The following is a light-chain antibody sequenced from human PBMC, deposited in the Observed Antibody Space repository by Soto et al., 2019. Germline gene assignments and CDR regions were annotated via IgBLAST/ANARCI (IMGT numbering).Light chain of an antibody. CDR2: GAS. Sequence: EIVLTQSPGTLSLSPGERATLSCRASQSVSSSYLAWYQQKPGQAPRLLIYGASSRATGIPDRFSGSGSGTDFTLTISRLETEAFALYYCQQYGRSSWTFGQGTKVES. CDR1: QSVSSSY. V-gene: IGKV3-20*01. CDR3: QQYGRSSWT. J-gene: IGKJ1*01.